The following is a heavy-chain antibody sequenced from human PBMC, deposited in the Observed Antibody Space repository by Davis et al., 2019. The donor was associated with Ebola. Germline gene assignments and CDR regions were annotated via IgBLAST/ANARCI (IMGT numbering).Heavy chain of an antibody. Sequence: GESLKISCAASGFTFSSYGMHWVRQAPGKGLEWVAVIWYDGSNKYYADSVKGRFTISRDNSNNTLYLQMNSLRGEDTALYYCAKEYDLRIQLCPIHYWGQGTLVTVSS. CDR2: IWYDGSNK. CDR1: GFTFSSYG. D-gene: IGHD5-18*01. CDR3: AKEYDLRIQLCPIHY. J-gene: IGHJ4*02. V-gene: IGHV3-30*02.